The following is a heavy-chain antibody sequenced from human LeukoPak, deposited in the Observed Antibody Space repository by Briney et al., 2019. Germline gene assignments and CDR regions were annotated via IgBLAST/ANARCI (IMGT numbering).Heavy chain of an antibody. J-gene: IGHJ4*02. V-gene: IGHV3-21*01. Sequence: PGGSLRLSCAASGFTFSSYSMNWVRQAPGKGLEWVSSISSSSSYIYYADSVKGRFTISRDNAKNSLYLQMNSLRAEDTAVYYCARDRIWFGEFLFDYWGQGTLVTVSS. CDR1: GFTFSSYS. CDR3: ARDRIWFGEFLFDY. D-gene: IGHD3-10*01. CDR2: ISSSSSYI.